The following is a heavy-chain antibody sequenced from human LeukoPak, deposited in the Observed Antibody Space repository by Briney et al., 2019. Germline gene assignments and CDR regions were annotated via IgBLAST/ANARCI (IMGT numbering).Heavy chain of an antibody. Sequence: ASVKVSCKAFGYTFTSYGISWVRQAPGQGLEWMGRIIPILGIANYAQKFQGRVTITADKPTSTAYMELSSLRSEDTAVYYCATDDYGDYSLGYYYYGMDVWGQGTTVTVSS. CDR3: ATDDYGDYSLGYYYYGMDV. CDR2: IIPILGIA. V-gene: IGHV1-69*04. CDR1: GYTFTSYG. J-gene: IGHJ6*02. D-gene: IGHD4-17*01.